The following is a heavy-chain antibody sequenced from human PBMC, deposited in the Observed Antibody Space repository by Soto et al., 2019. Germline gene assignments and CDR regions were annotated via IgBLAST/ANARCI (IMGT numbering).Heavy chain of an antibody. V-gene: IGHV4-34*01. Sequence: SETLSLPYAVDGGSFSGYYWSWIRQPPGKGLEWIGEINHSGSTNYNPSLKSRVTISVDTSKNQFSLKLSSVTAADTAVYYCARGRRITMVRDHYYYMDVWGKGTTVTVSS. CDR1: GGSFSGYY. CDR3: ARGRRITMVRDHYYYMDV. CDR2: INHSGST. D-gene: IGHD3-10*01. J-gene: IGHJ6*03.